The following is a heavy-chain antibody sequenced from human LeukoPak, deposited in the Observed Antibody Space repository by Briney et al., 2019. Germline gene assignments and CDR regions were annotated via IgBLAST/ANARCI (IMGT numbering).Heavy chain of an antibody. Sequence: SETLSLTCTVSGGSISSSSYYWGWVRQPPGKGLEWIGSIYYSGSTYYNPSLKSRVTISVDTSKNQFSLKLSSVTAADTAVYYCARQHSGSSWYGGLGDFDYWGQGTLVTVSS. V-gene: IGHV4-39*01. D-gene: IGHD6-13*01. CDR3: ARQHSGSSWYGGLGDFDY. CDR1: GGSISSSSYY. CDR2: IYYSGST. J-gene: IGHJ4*02.